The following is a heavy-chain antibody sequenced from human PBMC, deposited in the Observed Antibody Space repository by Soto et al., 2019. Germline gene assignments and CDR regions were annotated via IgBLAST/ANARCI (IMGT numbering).Heavy chain of an antibody. CDR3: AWAYSSGQIDY. J-gene: IGHJ4*02. Sequence: GASVKVSCKASGYTFTSYYMHWVRQAPGQGLEWMGIISPSGGSTSYAQKFQGRVTMTRDTSTSTVYMELSSLRSEDTAVYYCAWAYSSGQIDYWGQGTLVTVSS. CDR1: GYTFTSYY. V-gene: IGHV1-46*01. CDR2: ISPSGGST. D-gene: IGHD6-19*01.